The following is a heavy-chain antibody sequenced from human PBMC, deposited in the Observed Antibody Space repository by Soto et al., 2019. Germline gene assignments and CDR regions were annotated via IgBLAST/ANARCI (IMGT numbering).Heavy chain of an antibody. J-gene: IGHJ6*02. V-gene: IGHV3-15*01. D-gene: IGHD2-2*01. CDR2: IKSKTDGGTT. CDR3: TTDPLGYCSSTSCYGGGIYYYYGMDV. CDR1: GFTFSNAW. Sequence: EVQLVESGGGLVKPGGSLRLSCAASGFTFSNAWMSWVRQAPGKGLEWVGRIKSKTDGGTTDYAAPVKGRFTISRDDSKNTLYLQMNSLKTEDSAVYYCTTDPLGYCSSTSCYGGGIYYYYGMDVWGQGTTVTVSS.